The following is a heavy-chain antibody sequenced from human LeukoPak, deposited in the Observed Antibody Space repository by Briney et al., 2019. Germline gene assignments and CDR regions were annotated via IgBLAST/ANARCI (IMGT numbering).Heavy chain of an antibody. Sequence: SGPTLVNPSETLSLICSVSGVSISSNSDYWGWIRQPPGKGLEWIGSIYYSGATYYNPSFKSRVTISLDTSKNQFSLNVSSVSAADTAVYFCAREPSGRLGMGYWGQGTLVTVSS. V-gene: IGHV4-39*02. CDR2: IYYSGAT. J-gene: IGHJ4*02. CDR3: AREPSGRLGMGY. CDR1: GVSISSNSDY. D-gene: IGHD6-19*01.